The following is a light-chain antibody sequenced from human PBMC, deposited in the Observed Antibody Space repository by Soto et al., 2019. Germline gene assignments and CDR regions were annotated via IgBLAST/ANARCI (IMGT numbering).Light chain of an antibody. Sequence: QSVLTQPASVSGSPGQSITISCTGTSSDVGSYNLVSRYQQHPGKAPKLMIYEGSKRPSGVSNRFSGSKSGNTASLTISGLQAEDEADYYCCSYAGSSTYVFXTGTNVTVL. V-gene: IGLV2-23*01. CDR2: EGS. CDR1: SSDVGSYNL. CDR3: CSYAGSSTYV. J-gene: IGLJ1*01.